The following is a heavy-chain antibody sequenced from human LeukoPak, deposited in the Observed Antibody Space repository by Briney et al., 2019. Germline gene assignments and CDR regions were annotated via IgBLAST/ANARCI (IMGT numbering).Heavy chain of an antibody. CDR2: ISGSGGST. CDR1: GFTFSSYA. CDR3: AKDGYCSSTSCRATPFDP. V-gene: IGHV3-23*01. J-gene: IGHJ5*02. Sequence: GGSLRLSCAASGFTFSSYAMSWVRQAPGKGLEWVSAISGSGGSTYYADSVKGRFTISRDNSKNTLYLQMNSLRAEDTAVYYCAKDGYCSSTSCRATPFDPWAREPWSPSPQ. D-gene: IGHD2-2*03.